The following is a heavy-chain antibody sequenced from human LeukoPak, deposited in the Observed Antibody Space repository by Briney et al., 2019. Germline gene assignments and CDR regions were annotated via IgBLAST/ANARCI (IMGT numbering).Heavy chain of an antibody. V-gene: IGHV3-23*01. Sequence: QAGGSLRLSCAASGFTFSSYAMSWVRQAPGKGLEWVSAISGSGGSTYYADSVKGRFTISRDNSKNTLYLQMNSLRAEDTAVYYCAKGPLYDSSGSSGDYWGQGTLVTVSS. CDR2: ISGSGGST. CDR1: GFTFSSYA. D-gene: IGHD3-22*01. CDR3: AKGPLYDSSGSSGDY. J-gene: IGHJ4*02.